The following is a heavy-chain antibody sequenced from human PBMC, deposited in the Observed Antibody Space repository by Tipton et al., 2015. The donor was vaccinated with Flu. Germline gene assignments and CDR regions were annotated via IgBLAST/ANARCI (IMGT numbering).Heavy chain of an antibody. J-gene: IGHJ4*02. CDR2: IYSSGST. D-gene: IGHD3-10*01. CDR3: ARGSGSGAEMTFYV. Sequence: TLSLTCTVSGASISSRSYYWGWIRQPPGKGLEWIGCIYSSGSTYYNPSLKSRVTISLDTSKNQFSLKLSSVTAADTAVYYCARGSGSGAEMTFYVWGPGTVVTVSS. CDR1: GASISSRSYY. V-gene: IGHV4-39*07.